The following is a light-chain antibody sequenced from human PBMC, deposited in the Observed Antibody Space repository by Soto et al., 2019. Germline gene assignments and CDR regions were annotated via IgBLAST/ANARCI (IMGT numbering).Light chain of an antibody. V-gene: IGKV1-39*01. J-gene: IGKJ1*01. CDR1: QSIASY. Sequence: DIQMTQSPSSLSASVGDRVTITCRASQSIASYLNWYQQKPGKAPNLLIYAASSLQSGVTSRFSGSGSGTDFTLTISSLQPEDFATYYCQQSYNTPRTFDRGTKVEIK. CDR3: QQSYNTPRT. CDR2: AAS.